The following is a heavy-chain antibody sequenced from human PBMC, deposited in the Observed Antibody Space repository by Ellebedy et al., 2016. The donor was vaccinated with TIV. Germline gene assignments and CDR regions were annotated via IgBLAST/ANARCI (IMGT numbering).Heavy chain of an antibody. Sequence: PGGSLRLSCAASGFTFSDYYMNRIRQAPGKGLEWVSYISSSGNHTNYEDSVRGRFTISRDNAKNSLYLQMNSVRADDTAVYYCARGDSSGCPDYWGRGTLVTVSS. D-gene: IGHD6-19*01. CDR1: GFTFSDYY. J-gene: IGHJ4*02. CDR2: ISSSGNHT. V-gene: IGHV3-11*06. CDR3: ARGDSSGCPDY.